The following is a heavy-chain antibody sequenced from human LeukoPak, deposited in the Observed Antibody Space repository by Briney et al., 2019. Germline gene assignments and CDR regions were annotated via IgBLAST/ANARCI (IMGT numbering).Heavy chain of an antibody. CDR3: ARALYDTNGYPYGMDV. D-gene: IGHD3-22*01. J-gene: IGHJ6*02. CDR1: GFTVSSNY. Sequence: GGSLRLSCAVSGFTVSSNYMTWVRQAPGKGLEWVTVIYSGSSTYYADSVKGRFIISRDNSKNMVYLQMNSLRAEGTAVYYCARALYDTNGYPYGMDVWGQGTTVTVSS. V-gene: IGHV3-66*01. CDR2: IYSGSST.